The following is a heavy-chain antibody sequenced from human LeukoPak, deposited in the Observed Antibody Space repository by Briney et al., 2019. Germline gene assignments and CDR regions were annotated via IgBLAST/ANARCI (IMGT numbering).Heavy chain of an antibody. CDR1: GYTFTSYD. CDR2: MNPNSGNT. V-gene: IGHV1-8*02. J-gene: IGHJ6*03. CDR3: ATNYVWGSYQFGMDV. D-gene: IGHD3-16*02. Sequence: ASVKVSCKASGYTFTSYDINWVQQATGQGLEWMGWMNPNSGNTGYAQKFQGRVTMTRNTSISTAYMELSSLGSEDTAVYYCATNYVWGSYQFGMDVWGKGTTVTISS.